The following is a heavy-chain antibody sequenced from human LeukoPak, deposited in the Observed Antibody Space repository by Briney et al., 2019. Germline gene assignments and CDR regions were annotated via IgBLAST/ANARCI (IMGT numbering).Heavy chain of an antibody. J-gene: IGHJ5*02. CDR2: IIPILGIA. CDR1: GGTFSSYA. D-gene: IGHD4-23*01. Sequence: ASVKVSCKASGGTFSSYAISWVRQAPGQGLEWMGRIIPILGIANYAQKFQGRVTITADKSTSTAYMELSSLRSEDTAVYYCARDYGGNSGWFDPWGQGTLVTVSS. CDR3: ARDYGGNSGWFDP. V-gene: IGHV1-69*04.